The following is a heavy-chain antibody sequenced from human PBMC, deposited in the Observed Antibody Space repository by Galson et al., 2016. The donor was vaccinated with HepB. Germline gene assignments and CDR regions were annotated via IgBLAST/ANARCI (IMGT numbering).Heavy chain of an antibody. CDR3: ARVVVAATNWFDP. CDR2: INYAGST. CDR1: GASISDSNY. D-gene: IGHD2-15*01. J-gene: IGHJ5*02. Sequence: ETLSLTCDVSGASISDSNYWTWIRQPPGKGLEWIGEINYAGSTKYNPSLKSRVTISVDTSKNQFSLNLTSMTAADTAVYYCARVVVAATNWFDPWGQGTLVTVSS. V-gene: IGHV4-34*01.